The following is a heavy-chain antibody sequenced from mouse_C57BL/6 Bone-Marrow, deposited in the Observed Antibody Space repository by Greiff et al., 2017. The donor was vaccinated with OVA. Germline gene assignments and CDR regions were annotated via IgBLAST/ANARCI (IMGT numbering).Heavy chain of an antibody. V-gene: IGHV6-6*01. Sequence: EVKLVESGGGLVQPGGSMKLSCAASGFTFSDAWMDWVRQSPEKGLEWVAEIRNKANNHATYYAESVKGRFTISRDDSKSSVYLQMNSLRAEDTGIYYCTRILVVAKAMDYWGQGTSVTVSS. D-gene: IGHD1-1*01. CDR2: IRNKANNHAT. J-gene: IGHJ4*01. CDR1: GFTFSDAW. CDR3: TRILVVAKAMDY.